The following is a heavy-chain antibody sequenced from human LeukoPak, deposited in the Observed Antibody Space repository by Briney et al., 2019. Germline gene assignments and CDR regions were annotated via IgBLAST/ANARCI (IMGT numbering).Heavy chain of an antibody. Sequence: SETLSLTCTVSGYSISGGYYWGWIRQSPGKGLEWIGNIYHSGTTYYNPSLKSRITISVDTSKNQFSLTVNSMTAADTAVYYCARYKSRDGYNDWGQGTLVTVSS. CDR3: ARYKSRDGYND. J-gene: IGHJ4*02. V-gene: IGHV4-38-2*02. CDR2: IYHSGTT. CDR1: GYSISGGYY. D-gene: IGHD5-24*01.